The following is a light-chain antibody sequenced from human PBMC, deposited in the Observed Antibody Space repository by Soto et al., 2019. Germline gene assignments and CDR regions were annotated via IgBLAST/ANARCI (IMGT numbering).Light chain of an antibody. CDR3: QAYDSSLTGSYA. V-gene: IGLV1-40*01. CDR1: SSNIGSRVD. CDR2: ANN. J-gene: IGLJ1*01. Sequence: QSVLTQPPSVSGAPGQTVTISCTGTSSNIGSRVDVHWYQHLPGTAPKLLIYANNIRPSGVPDRFSGSKSGSSASLAISGLQAEDEGEYYCQAYDSSLTGSYAFGTGTKLTVL.